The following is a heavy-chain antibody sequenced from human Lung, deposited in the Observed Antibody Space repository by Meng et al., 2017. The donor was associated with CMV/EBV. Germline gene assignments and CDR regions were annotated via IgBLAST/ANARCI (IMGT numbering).Heavy chain of an antibody. J-gene: IGHJ5*02. CDR3: ARDLSGDWFDP. D-gene: IGHD3-10*01. CDR2: FYYGGST. CDR1: GGSISGYY. V-gene: IGHV4-59*12. Sequence: SETLSLXCSVSGGSISGYYWSWIRQPPGKGLEWIGYFYYGGSTNYSPSLKSRVTISVDTSKNQFSLKLRTVTAADTAVYYCARDLSGDWFDPWGQGTLVTVSS.